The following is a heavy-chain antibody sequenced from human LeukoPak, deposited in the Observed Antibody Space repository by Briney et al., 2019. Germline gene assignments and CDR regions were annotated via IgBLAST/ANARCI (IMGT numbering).Heavy chain of an antibody. CDR1: GGSISSYY. Sequence: SETLSLTCTVSGGSISSYYWSWIRQPPGKGLEWIGYIYYSGSTNYNPSLKSRVTISVDTSKNQFSLKLSSVTAADTAVYYCARDNRGYQLLILDYWGQGTLVTVSS. CDR2: IYYSGST. CDR3: ARDNRGYQLLILDY. D-gene: IGHD2-2*01. V-gene: IGHV4-59*01. J-gene: IGHJ4*02.